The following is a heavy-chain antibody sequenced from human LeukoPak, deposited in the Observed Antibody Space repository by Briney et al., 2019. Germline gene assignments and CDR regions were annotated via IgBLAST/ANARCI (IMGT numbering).Heavy chain of an antibody. J-gene: IGHJ5*02. D-gene: IGHD1-1*01. CDR3: GRDGQRERWVDP. CDR2: ISPDSGGT. CDR1: GYIFTDYF. V-gene: IGHV1-2*02. Sequence: GASVKVSCKTSGYIFTDYFLHWVRQAPGHGLEWMGWISPDSGGTNYAQKFQGRVTITTDTSVNTAYMELTGLTSDDTAVYYCGRDGQRERWVDPWGQGTLVTVSS.